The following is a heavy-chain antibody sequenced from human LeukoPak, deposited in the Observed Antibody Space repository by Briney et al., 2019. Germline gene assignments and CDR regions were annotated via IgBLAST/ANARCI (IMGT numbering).Heavy chain of an antibody. CDR1: GYTFTGYY. J-gene: IGHJ4*02. V-gene: IGHV1-2*02. CDR2: INPNSGGT. D-gene: IGHD3-10*01. Sequence: GASVKVSCKASGYTFTGYYMHWVRQAPGQGLEWMGWINPNSGGTNYAQKFQGRVTMTRDTSISTAYMELSRLRSDDTAVYYCARDLVRTITMVRGVIIRPPDYWGQGTLVTVSS. CDR3: ARDLVRTITMVRGVIIRPPDY.